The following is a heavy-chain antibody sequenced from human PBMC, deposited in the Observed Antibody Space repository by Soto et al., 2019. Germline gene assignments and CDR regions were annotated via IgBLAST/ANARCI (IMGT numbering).Heavy chain of an antibody. D-gene: IGHD7-27*01. CDR3: ARRNFVGTGPLDY. CDR2: IYSGGST. J-gene: IGHJ4*02. V-gene: IGHV3-53*01. Sequence: EVQLVESGGGLVQPGGSLRLSCVASGFSVSDYYMTWVRQAPGKGLEWVSVIYSGGSTYNADSVKGRFTISRDNSKNTLYLQMNSLRGEDTAVYYGARRNFVGTGPLDYWGQGTLVTASS. CDR1: GFSVSDYY.